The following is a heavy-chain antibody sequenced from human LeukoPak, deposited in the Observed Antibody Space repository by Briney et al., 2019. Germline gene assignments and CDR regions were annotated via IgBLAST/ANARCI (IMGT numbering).Heavy chain of an antibody. CDR2: IIPIFGTA. D-gene: IGHD4-17*01. Sequence: VASVKVSCKASGGTFSSYAISWVRQAPGQGPEWMGRIIPIFGTANYAQKFQGRVTITTDESTSTAYMELSSLRSEDTAVYHCAITDGDYDLHYFDYWGQGTLVTVSP. CDR3: AITDGDYDLHYFDY. CDR1: GGTFSSYA. V-gene: IGHV1-69*05. J-gene: IGHJ4*02.